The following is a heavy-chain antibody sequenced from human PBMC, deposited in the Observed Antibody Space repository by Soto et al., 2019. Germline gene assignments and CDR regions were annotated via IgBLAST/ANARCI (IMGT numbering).Heavy chain of an antibody. CDR3: ARERDIAAAGFDY. J-gene: IGHJ4*02. Sequence: GGSLRLSCAASGFTFSSYAMRWVRQAPGKGLEWVAALWYGGSTKYYADSVKGRFTNSRDNSKNTLYLQRNSLRAEDTALYYCARERDIAAAGFDYWGQGTLVTVSS. D-gene: IGHD6-13*01. CDR1: GFTFSSYA. CDR2: LWYGGSTK. V-gene: IGHV3-33*01.